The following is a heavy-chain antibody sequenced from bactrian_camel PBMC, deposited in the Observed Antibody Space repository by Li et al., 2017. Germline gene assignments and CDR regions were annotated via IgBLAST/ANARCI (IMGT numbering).Heavy chain of an antibody. V-gene: IGHV3S29*01. CDR2: VDGYGGT. J-gene: IGHJ4*01. D-gene: IGHD8*01. Sequence: QLVESGGGSVQAGESLRLSCAASEFTYSRTFVGWFRQAPGKEREGVATVDGYGGTVYTHSVKGRFTISKDNAKNTLYLQMNSLKPEDTAMYYCAAGRPRATVSSRYRWRLLERGQYTYWGQGTQVTVS. CDR1: EFTYSRTF. CDR3: AAGRPRATVSSRYRWRLLERGQYTY.